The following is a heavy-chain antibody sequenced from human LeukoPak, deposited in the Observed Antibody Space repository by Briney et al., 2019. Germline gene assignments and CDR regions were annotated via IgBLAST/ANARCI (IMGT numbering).Heavy chain of an antibody. CDR3: ARGWYYYESSGYYFDS. J-gene: IGHJ4*02. D-gene: IGHD3-22*01. Sequence: GGSLRLSCAVSGLTFSSSWMDWVRQAPGKGLEWVASINPDGNKKYSADSVKGRFTISRDNAENSLYLQMNSLRAEDTAVYYCARGWYYYESSGYYFDSWGQGTLVTVSS. CDR1: GLTFSSSW. CDR2: INPDGNKK. V-gene: IGHV3-7*04.